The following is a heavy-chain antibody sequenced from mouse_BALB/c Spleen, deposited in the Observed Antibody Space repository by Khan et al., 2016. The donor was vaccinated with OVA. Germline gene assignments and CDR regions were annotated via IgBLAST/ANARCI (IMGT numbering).Heavy chain of an antibody. CDR3: ARAYYGNYREAMDY. D-gene: IGHD2-10*01. J-gene: IGHJ4*01. V-gene: IGHV2-6-7*01. Sequence: QVQLKQSGPGLVAPSQSLSITCTVSGFSLTGYGVNWVRQPPGKGLEWLGMIWGDGSTDYYSALKSRLNLSKDNSKSQVFLKMNSLQTDDTARYYCARAYYGNYREAMDYWGQGTSVTVSS. CDR2: IWGDGST. CDR1: GFSLTGYG.